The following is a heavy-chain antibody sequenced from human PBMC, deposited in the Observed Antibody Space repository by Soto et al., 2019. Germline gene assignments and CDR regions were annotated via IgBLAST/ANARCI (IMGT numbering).Heavy chain of an antibody. CDR3: AKAPYYDSSGYFGPIGSFYFDY. J-gene: IGHJ4*02. CDR1: GFTFSSYA. Sequence: GGSLRLSCAASGFTFSSYAMSWFRQAPGKGLEWVSAISGGGGSTYYADSVKGRFTISRDNSKNTLYLQMNSLRAEDTAVYYCAKAPYYDSSGYFGPIGSFYFDYWGQGTLVTVSP. D-gene: IGHD3-22*01. V-gene: IGHV3-23*01. CDR2: ISGGGGST.